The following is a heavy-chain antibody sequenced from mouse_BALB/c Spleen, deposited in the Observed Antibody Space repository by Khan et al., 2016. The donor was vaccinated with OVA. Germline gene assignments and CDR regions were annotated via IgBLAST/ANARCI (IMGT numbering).Heavy chain of an antibody. D-gene: IGHD1-1*01. J-gene: IGHJ3*01. Sequence: VQGVESGAELMKPGASVKISCKATGYTFSSYWIEWVKQRPGHGLEWIGEILPGSGRNNYNEKFKGKATFTADTSSNTAYMQLSNLTSDDSAVYYCARGNYYGSSSWFGYWGQGTLVTVSA. CDR2: ILPGSGRN. V-gene: IGHV1-9*01. CDR1: GYTFSSYW. CDR3: ARGNYYGSSSWFGY.